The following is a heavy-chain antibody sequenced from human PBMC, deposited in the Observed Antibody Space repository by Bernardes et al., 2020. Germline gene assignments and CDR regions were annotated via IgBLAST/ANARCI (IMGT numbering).Heavy chain of an antibody. Sequence: SETLSLTCAVYGGSFSGYYWSWIRQPPGKGLEWIGEINHSGSTNYNPSLKSRVTISVDTSKNQFSLKLSSVTAADTAVYYCARGRLYYGSGSYLNYWGQGTLVTVSS. D-gene: IGHD3-10*01. CDR2: INHSGST. V-gene: IGHV4-34*01. CDR3: ARGRLYYGSGSYLNY. J-gene: IGHJ4*02. CDR1: GGSFSGYY.